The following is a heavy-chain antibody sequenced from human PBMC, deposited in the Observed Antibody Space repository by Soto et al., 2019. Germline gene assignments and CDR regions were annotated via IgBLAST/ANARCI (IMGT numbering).Heavy chain of an antibody. D-gene: IGHD1-26*01. J-gene: IGHJ6*02. CDR3: VRGRYSGSYYDYYYGMDV. Sequence: ASVKVSCKASGYTFTSYDINWVRQATGQGLEWMGWMNPNSGNTGYAQKFQGRVTMTRNTSISTAYMELSSLRSEDTAVYYCVRGRYSGSYYDYYYGMDVWGQGTTVTVSS. CDR2: MNPNSGNT. V-gene: IGHV1-8*01. CDR1: GYTFTSYD.